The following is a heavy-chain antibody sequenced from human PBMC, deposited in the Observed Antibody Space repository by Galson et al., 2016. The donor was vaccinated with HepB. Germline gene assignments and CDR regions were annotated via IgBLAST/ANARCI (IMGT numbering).Heavy chain of an antibody. V-gene: IGHV4-38-2*02. J-gene: IGHJ4*02. Sequence: SETLSLTCAVSGYSISNGYYWGWIRQPPGKGLEWIATVYSTGRTYHNPSLKSRVTIPVDTSNNHFSLKLRSVTAADTAVYYCARDLTPTSVTDWGQGTLVTVSS. CDR2: VYSTGRT. D-gene: IGHD4-17*01. CDR1: GYSISNGYY. CDR3: ARDLTPTSVTD.